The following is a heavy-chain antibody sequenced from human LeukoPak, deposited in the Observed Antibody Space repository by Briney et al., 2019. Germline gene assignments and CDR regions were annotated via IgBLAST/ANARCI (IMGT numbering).Heavy chain of an antibody. CDR2: IIPILGIA. Sequence: ASVKVSCKASGGTFSSYAISWVRQAPGQGLEWMGRIIPILGIANYAQKFQGRVTMTEDTSTDTAYMELSSLRSEDTAVYYCATDIVGAAFDYWGQGTLVTVSS. J-gene: IGHJ4*02. CDR3: ATDIVGAAFDY. V-gene: IGHV1-69*04. D-gene: IGHD1-26*01. CDR1: GGTFSSYA.